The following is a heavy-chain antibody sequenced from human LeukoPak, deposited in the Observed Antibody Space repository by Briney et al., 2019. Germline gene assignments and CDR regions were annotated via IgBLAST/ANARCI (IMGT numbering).Heavy chain of an antibody. CDR2: INTNTGNP. V-gene: IGHV7-4-1*02. Sequence: ASVKVSCKASGYTFTSYAMNWVRQAPGQGLEWMGCINTNTGNPTYAQGFTGRFVLSLDTSVSTAYLQISSLKAEDTAVYYCARLWFGELSDRGYYYYGMDVWGQGTTVTVSS. D-gene: IGHD3-10*01. CDR1: GYTFTSYA. CDR3: ARLWFGELSDRGYYYYGMDV. J-gene: IGHJ6*02.